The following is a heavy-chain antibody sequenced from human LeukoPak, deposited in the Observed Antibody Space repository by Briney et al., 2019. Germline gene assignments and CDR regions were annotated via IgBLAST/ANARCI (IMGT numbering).Heavy chain of an antibody. Sequence: PGRSLRLSCAASGFTFSSYGMHWVRQAPGKGLEWVAVISYDGSNKYYADSVKGRFTISRDNSKNTLYLQMNSLRAEDTAFYYCARSSGIYLYFGYWGQGTLVTVSS. V-gene: IGHV3-30*03. CDR1: GFTFSSYG. D-gene: IGHD1-26*01. CDR3: ARSSGIYLYFGY. J-gene: IGHJ4*02. CDR2: ISYDGSNK.